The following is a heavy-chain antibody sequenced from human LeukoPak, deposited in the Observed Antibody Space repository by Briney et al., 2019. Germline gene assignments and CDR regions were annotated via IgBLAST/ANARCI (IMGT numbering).Heavy chain of an antibody. CDR1: GFTFSDYY. CDR3: ARDRGITNYYFYMDV. D-gene: IGHD3-16*01. CDR2: IKQDGSEK. V-gene: IGHV3-7*01. J-gene: IGHJ6*03. Sequence: GGSLRLSCAVSGFTFSDYYMSWIRQAPGKGLEWVANIKQDGSEKYYVDSVRGRFTISRDNAENSLYLQMNSLIGEDTAAYYCARDRGITNYYFYMDVWGKGTTVTVTS.